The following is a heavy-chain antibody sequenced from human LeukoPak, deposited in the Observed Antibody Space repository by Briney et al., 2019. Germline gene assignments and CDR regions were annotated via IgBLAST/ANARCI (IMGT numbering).Heavy chain of an antibody. CDR3: ARGGVAAKYYFDY. CDR1: GGSISPLY. CDR2: IYYSGTT. D-gene: IGHD3-10*01. Sequence: SEALSLTCTVSGGSISPLYWSWIRQPPGKGLEFIGYIYYSGTTNYNPSLKSRVTLSVDTSKNQFSLKLSSVTAADTAVYYCARGGVAAKYYFDYWGQGTLVTVSS. J-gene: IGHJ4*02. V-gene: IGHV4-59*11.